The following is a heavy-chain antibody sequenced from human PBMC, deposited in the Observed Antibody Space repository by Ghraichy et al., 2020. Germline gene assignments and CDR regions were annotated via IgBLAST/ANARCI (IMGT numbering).Heavy chain of an antibody. V-gene: IGHV3-21*01. J-gene: IGHJ6*02. CDR3: SRGGGAGTPVLYHMDV. CDR2: ISSSTRYI. D-gene: IGHD6-19*01. Sequence: GGSLRLSCVASGLMFSPNTMNWVRQAPGKWLEWVSSISSSTRYIYYADSAKGRFTISRDNAQNSLYLQMNSLRAEDTAVYYCSRGGGAGTPVLYHMDVWGLGTTVTVSS. CDR1: GLMFSPNT.